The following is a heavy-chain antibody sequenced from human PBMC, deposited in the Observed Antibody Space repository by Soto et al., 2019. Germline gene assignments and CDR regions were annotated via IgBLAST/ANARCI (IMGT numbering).Heavy chain of an antibody. CDR1: GADIITYS. V-gene: IGHV4-4*07. CDR2: IYTSASI. J-gene: IGHJ6*02. D-gene: IGHD6-19*01. Sequence: PLEILSLTCSVSGADIITYSWTWIRQPAGKGLEWIGRIYTSASINYNPSLKGRVTLSVDTSTNQVSLRLASVTAADTAIYYCARDREAGYNFYYGRDVWGQGTTVTVSS. CDR3: ARDREAGYNFYYGRDV.